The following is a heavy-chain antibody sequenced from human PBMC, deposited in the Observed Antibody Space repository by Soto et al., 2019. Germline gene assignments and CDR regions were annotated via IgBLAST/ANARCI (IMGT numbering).Heavy chain of an antibody. J-gene: IGHJ6*02. CDR1: GFTVISHY. V-gene: IGHV3-53*01. CDR3: ARGGQVRGGLDV. Sequence: EVQLVESGGGLIQPGGSLRLSCAASGFTVISHYMSWVRQAPGKGLEWVSFIYSGGSTYYADSVKGRLTISRDNSKNTLYLQMNSLRAEDTAVYYCARGGQVRGGLDVWGQGTTVTVSS. D-gene: IGHD2-15*01. CDR2: IYSGGST.